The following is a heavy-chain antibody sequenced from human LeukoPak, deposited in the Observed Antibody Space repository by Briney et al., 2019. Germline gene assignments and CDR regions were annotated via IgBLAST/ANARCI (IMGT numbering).Heavy chain of an antibody. CDR1: GFTISSYS. CDR3: ASHANDHDAFDI. V-gene: IGHV3-21*01. CDR2: ISSSMSYI. Sequence: GGALRLSCAASGFTISSYSMNWVRQAPGKGLGWVSSISSSMSYIYYADSVKGRYTISRDNAKNSLYLQMNSQRAEDTAVYYCASHANDHDAFDIWGQGRKVTVSS. J-gene: IGHJ3*02.